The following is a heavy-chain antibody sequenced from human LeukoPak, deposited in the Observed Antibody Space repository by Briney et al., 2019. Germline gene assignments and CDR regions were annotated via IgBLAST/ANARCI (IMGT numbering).Heavy chain of an antibody. CDR2: ISSSGGDT. J-gene: IGHJ4*02. V-gene: IGHV3-23*01. Sequence: GGSLRLSCAASGFSFSSYATSWVRQAPGKGLDWVSTISSSGGDTFYADSVKGRFTISRDNSKNTLYLQMNSLRAEDTAVYYCAKAPPYTKYFESWGQGTLVTVSS. D-gene: IGHD2-8*01. CDR3: AKAPPYTKYFES. CDR1: GFSFSSYA.